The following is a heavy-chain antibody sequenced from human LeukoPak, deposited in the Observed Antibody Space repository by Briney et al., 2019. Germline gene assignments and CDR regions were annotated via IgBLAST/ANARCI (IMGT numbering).Heavy chain of an antibody. J-gene: IGHJ5*02. CDR3: ARDRPGRDAYNTEWFDP. CDR1: GFTFSSYG. Sequence: QPGRSLRLSCAASGFTFSSYGMHWVRQAPGKGLEWVAVIWYDGSNKYYADSVKGRFTISRDNSKNTLYLQMNSLRAEDTAVYYCARDRPGRDAYNTEWFDPWGQGTLVTVSS. V-gene: IGHV3-33*01. CDR2: IWYDGSNK. D-gene: IGHD5-24*01.